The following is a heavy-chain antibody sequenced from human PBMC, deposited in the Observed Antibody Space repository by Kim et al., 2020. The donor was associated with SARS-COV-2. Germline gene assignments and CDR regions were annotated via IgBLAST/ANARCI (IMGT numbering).Heavy chain of an antibody. J-gene: IGHJ6*02. Sequence: GGSLRLSCAASGFTFSNYGMHWVRQAPGKGLEWVAVIWYDGNNKYYADSVKGRFTISRDNSKNTLYLQMNRLRGEDTALYYCARDLIELVAATSYYFNAMDVWGQGTTVTVSS. D-gene: IGHD2-15*01. CDR1: GFTFSNYG. CDR3: ARDLIELVAATSYYFNAMDV. V-gene: IGHV3-33*01. CDR2: IWYDGNNK.